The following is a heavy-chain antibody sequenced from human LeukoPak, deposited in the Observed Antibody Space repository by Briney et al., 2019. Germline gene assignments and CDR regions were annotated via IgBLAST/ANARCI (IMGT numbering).Heavy chain of an antibody. CDR2: ISAYNGNT. CDR3: ARDYPGFGELSYGMDV. Sequence: ASVKVSCKASGYTFTSYGISWVRQAPGQGLEWMGWISAYNGNTNYAQKLQGRVTMTTDTSTSTAYMELRSLRSDDTAVYYCARDYPGFGELSYGMDVWGKGTTVTVSS. J-gene: IGHJ6*04. V-gene: IGHV1-18*04. CDR1: GYTFTSYG. D-gene: IGHD3-10*01.